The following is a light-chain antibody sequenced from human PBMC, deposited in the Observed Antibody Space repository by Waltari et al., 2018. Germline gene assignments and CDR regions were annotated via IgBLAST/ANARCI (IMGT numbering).Light chain of an antibody. CDR2: WAS. CDR3: QQYYSTPQA. V-gene: IGKV4-1*01. Sequence: DIVMTQSPDSLAVSLGGRATINCKSSQSVLYSSNNKNYLAWYQQKPGQPPRLLIYWASTRESGVPDRFSGSGSGTDFTLTISSLQAEDVALYYCQQYYSTPQAFGQGTKVEI. CDR1: QSVLYSSNNKNY. J-gene: IGKJ1*01.